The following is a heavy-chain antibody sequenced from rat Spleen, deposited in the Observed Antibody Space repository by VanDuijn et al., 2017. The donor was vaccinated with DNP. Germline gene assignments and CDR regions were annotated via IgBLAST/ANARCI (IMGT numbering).Heavy chain of an antibody. Sequence: EVQLQESGPGLLKPSQSLSLTCSVTGYSITSHYWGWIRKFPGDKMEWIGHISYSGGTSYNPSLKSRISITRDTSKNQFFLQLNSVTTEDTATYYCASYYYDGYYAMDAWGQGTSVAVSS. CDR1: GYSITSHY. CDR3: ASYYYDGYYAMDA. J-gene: IGHJ4*01. CDR2: ISYSGGT. D-gene: IGHD1-12*02. V-gene: IGHV3-1*01.